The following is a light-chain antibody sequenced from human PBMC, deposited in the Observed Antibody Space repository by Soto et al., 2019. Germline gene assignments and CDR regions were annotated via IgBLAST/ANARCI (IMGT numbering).Light chain of an antibody. J-gene: IGLJ1*01. Sequence: SVLAQPASLSGAPGQSITISCPGTGSDIAGYNYVSWFQQHPGKAPKLMMYQVTIRPSGVSNRFSGAKSGNTASLTISGLQAEDEAEYYCSSFTSTTSLYVFGTGTKVTVL. CDR2: QVT. CDR3: SSFTSTTSLYV. CDR1: GSDIAGYNY. V-gene: IGLV2-14*01.